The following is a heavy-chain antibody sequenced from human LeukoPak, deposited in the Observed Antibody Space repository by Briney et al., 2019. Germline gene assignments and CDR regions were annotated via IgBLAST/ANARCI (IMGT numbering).Heavy chain of an antibody. CDR3: ARDGWLQLPTDAFDI. J-gene: IGHJ3*02. Sequence: GGSLRLSCAASGFTVSSNYMSWVRQAPGKGLEWVSVIYSGGSTYYADSVKGRFTISRDNSKNTLYLQMNSLRAEDTAVYYCARDGWLQLPTDAFDIWGQGTMVTVSS. V-gene: IGHV3-66*01. CDR1: GFTVSSNY. D-gene: IGHD5-24*01. CDR2: IYSGGST.